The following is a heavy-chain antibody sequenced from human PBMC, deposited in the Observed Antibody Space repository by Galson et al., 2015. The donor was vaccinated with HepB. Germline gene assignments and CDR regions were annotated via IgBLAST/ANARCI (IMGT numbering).Heavy chain of an antibody. CDR3: ARSYGSAAWGY. V-gene: IGHV5-10-1*01. D-gene: IGHD2-15*01. CDR2: IDPGDSYT. CDR1: GDDFVSSW. Sequence: QSGAEVKKPGESLKISCKDRGDDFVSSWISWVRQRPGEGLEWMGRIDPGDSYTSYSPALQGHVTISVDSAINTAFLQWTSLKASDTAMYYCARSYGSAAWGYWGQGTLVTVSS. J-gene: IGHJ4*02.